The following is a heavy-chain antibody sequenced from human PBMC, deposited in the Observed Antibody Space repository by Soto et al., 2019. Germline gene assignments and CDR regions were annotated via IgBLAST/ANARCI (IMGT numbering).Heavy chain of an antibody. V-gene: IGHV3-48*02. D-gene: IGHD1-26*01. CDR3: ARDLIPRVGATIVPGAFDI. CDR2: ISSSSSTI. CDR1: GFTFSSYS. J-gene: IGHJ3*02. Sequence: GGSLRLSCAASGFTFSSYSMNWVRQAPGKGLEWVSYISSSSSTIYYADSVKGRFTISRDNAKNSLYLQMNSLRDEDTAVYYWARDLIPRVGATIVPGAFDIWGQGTMVTVSS.